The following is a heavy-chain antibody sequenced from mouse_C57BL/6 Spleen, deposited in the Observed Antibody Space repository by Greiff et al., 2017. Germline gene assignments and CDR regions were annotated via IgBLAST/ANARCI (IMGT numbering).Heavy chain of an antibody. CDR2: IDPETGGT. D-gene: IGHD2-4*01. CDR3: TRHDYGAMDY. J-gene: IGHJ4*01. V-gene: IGHV1-15*01. CDR1: GYTFTDYE. Sequence: QVQLQQSGAELVRPGASVTLSCKASGYTFTDYEMHWVKQTPVHGLAWIGAIDPETGGTAYNQKFKGKAILTADKSSSTAYMELRSLTSEDSAVYYCTRHDYGAMDYWGQGTSVTVSS.